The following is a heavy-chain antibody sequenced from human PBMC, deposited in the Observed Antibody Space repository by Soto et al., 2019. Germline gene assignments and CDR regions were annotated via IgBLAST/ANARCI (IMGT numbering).Heavy chain of an antibody. CDR1: GFTVSSNY. CDR2: IYSGGST. J-gene: IGHJ3*01. CDR3: GRDRPTIYVFDF. V-gene: IGHV3-66*01. Sequence: GGSLRLSCAASGFTVSSNYMSWVRQAPGKGLEWVSVIYSGGSTYYADSVKGRFTISRDNSKNTLYLQMSSLRAEDTAVYYCGRDRPTIYVFDFWGKGKMVTVSS.